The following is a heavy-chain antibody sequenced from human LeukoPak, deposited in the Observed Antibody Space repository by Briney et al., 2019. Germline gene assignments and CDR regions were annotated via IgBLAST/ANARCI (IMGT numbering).Heavy chain of an antibody. CDR2: IYYSGST. CDR3: ATGPYSSSTNIFDY. Sequence: SETLSLTCTVSGGSISSGDYYWSWIRQPPGKGLEWIGYIYYSGSTYYNPSLKSRVTISVDRSKNQFSLKLSSVTAADTAVYYCATGPYSSSTNIFDYWGQGTLVTVSS. J-gene: IGHJ4*02. CDR1: GGSISSGDYY. D-gene: IGHD6-6*01. V-gene: IGHV4-30-4*01.